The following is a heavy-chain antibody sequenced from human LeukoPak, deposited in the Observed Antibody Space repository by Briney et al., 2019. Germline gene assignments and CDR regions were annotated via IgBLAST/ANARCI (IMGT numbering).Heavy chain of an antibody. V-gene: IGHV3-7*01. CDR2: IKEDGSEK. CDR3: ASGYSSGY. J-gene: IGHJ4*02. D-gene: IGHD6-19*01. Sequence: GGALRLSCVASGFTFSSFWVCWVRPAPGKGLGWVANIKEDGSEKHYVASVKGRFTISRDNTKNSLYLQMNSLRAEDTAVYYCASGYSSGYWGQGALVTVSS. CDR1: GFTFSSFW.